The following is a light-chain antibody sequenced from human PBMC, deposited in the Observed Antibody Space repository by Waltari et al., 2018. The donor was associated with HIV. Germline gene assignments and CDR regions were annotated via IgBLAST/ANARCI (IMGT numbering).Light chain of an antibody. J-gene: IGLJ2*01. Sequence: QSVLTQAPSASGTPGQTVTISCSGSSSNIGINTVNWFQQFPGTAPKLLIYSNTRRPAGVPYRCSGAKSGTSASLAISGLQSEDEADYYCAAWDDSLNGHVVFGGGTKLTVL. CDR1: SSNIGINT. V-gene: IGLV1-44*01. CDR2: SNT. CDR3: AAWDDSLNGHVV.